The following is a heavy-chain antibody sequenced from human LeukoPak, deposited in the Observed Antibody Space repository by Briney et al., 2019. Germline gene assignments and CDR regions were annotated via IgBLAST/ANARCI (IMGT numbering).Heavy chain of an antibody. CDR1: GASISSSF. J-gene: IGHJ5*02. CDR3: AGRMTVSATNWFDP. Sequence: SETLSLTCTVSGASISSSFWTWIRQSPGKGLEWLAHIYYTGSTNLNPSLKSRLTISVDTSKNQFSLRLSSVTAADTAIYYCAGRMTVSATNWFDPWGQGTLVTVSS. D-gene: IGHD5/OR15-5a*01. V-gene: IGHV4-59*01. CDR2: IYYTGST.